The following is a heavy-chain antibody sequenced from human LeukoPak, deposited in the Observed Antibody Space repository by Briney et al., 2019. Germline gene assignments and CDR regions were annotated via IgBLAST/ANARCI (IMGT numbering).Heavy chain of an antibody. V-gene: IGHV4-59*01. CDR2: IYYSGST. CDR1: GGSISSYY. J-gene: IGHJ6*03. D-gene: IGHD4-17*01. Sequence: PSETPSLTCTVSGGSISSYYWSWIRQPPGKGLEWIGYIYYSGSTNYNPSLKSRVTISVDTSKNQFSLKLSSVTAADTAVYYCAGSRRWATVTHNYYYYMDVWGKGTTVTVSS. CDR3: AGSRRWATVTHNYYYYMDV.